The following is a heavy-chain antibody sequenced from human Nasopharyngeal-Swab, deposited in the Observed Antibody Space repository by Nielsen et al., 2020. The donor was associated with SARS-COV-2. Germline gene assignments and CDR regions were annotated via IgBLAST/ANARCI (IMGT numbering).Heavy chain of an antibody. V-gene: IGHV3-7*03. CDR1: GFTFSSYW. CDR3: ARDLDGGNLDAFDI. J-gene: IGHJ3*02. D-gene: IGHD4-23*01. Sequence: GGSLRLSCAASGFTFSSYWMSWVRQAPGKGLEWVANIKQDGSEKYYVDSVKGRFTISRDNAKNTLYLHLNSLRAEDTALYYCARDLDGGNLDAFDIWGRGTMVTVSS. CDR2: IKQDGSEK.